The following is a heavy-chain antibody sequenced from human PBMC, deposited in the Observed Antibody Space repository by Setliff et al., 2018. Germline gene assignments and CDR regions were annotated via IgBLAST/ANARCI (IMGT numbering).Heavy chain of an antibody. V-gene: IGHV4-59*01. J-gene: IGHJ6*03. CDR2: IYYSGST. Sequence: VTLSLTCTVSGGSISSYYWSWIRQPPGKGLEWIAYIYYSGSTNYNPSLKSRVTISVDTSKNQFSLKLSSVTAADTAVYYCARGETSSGWYIYYYYMDVWGKGTTVTVSS. D-gene: IGHD6-19*01. CDR1: GGSISSYY. CDR3: ARGETSSGWYIYYYYMDV.